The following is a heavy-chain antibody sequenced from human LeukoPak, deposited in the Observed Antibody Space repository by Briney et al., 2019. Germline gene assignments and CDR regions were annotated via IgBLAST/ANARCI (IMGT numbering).Heavy chain of an antibody. Sequence: ASVKVSCKASGGTFSSYAISWVRQAPGQGLEWMGWISAYNGNTNYAQKLQGRVTMTTDTSTSTAYMELRSLRSDDTAVYYCSHVDTAMVLGYWGQGTLVTVSS. CDR2: ISAYNGNT. J-gene: IGHJ4*02. CDR1: GGTFSSYA. D-gene: IGHD5-18*01. CDR3: SHVDTAMVLGY. V-gene: IGHV1-18*01.